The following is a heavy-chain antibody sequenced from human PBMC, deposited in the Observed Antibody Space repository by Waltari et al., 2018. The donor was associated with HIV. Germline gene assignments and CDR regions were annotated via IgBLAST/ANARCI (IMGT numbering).Heavy chain of an antibody. D-gene: IGHD3-10*01. Sequence: EVQLVESGGGLVKPGESLSLSCVGSGFSFNTYSLHWVRQAPGRGLEWVASISPTGSQIHYPDSMRGRFTISRDNAGNSVFLQMNSLRPEDTAVYFCARDRRSAMTSRGFDVWGQGTTVTVSS. V-gene: IGHV3-21*02. CDR2: ISPTGSQI. CDR3: ARDRRSAMTSRGFDV. CDR1: GFSFNTYS. J-gene: IGHJ6*02.